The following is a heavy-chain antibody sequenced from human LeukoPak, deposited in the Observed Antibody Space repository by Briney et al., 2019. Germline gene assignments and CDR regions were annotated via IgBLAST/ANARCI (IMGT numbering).Heavy chain of an antibody. J-gene: IGHJ4*02. V-gene: IGHV4-4*02. D-gene: IGHD3-9*01. Sequence: PSGTLSLTCAVSGGSISSSNWWSWVRQPPGKGLEWIGYIYYSGSTNYNPSLKSRVTISVDTSKNQFSLKLSSVTAADTAVYYCARSPYDILTFDYWGQGTLVTVSS. CDR2: IYYSGST. CDR3: ARSPYDILTFDY. CDR1: GGSISSSNW.